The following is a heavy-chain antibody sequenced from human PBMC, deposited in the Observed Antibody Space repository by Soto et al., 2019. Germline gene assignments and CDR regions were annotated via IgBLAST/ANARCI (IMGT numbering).Heavy chain of an antibody. CDR2: IYYSGST. J-gene: IGHJ6*03. Sequence: SETLSLPCTVSGGSISSGGYYWSWIRQHPGKGLEWIGYIYYSGSTYYNPSLKSRVTISVDTSKNQFSLKLSSVTAADTAVYYCARGTRNYYSYYMDFWGTGTTVTVSS. V-gene: IGHV4-31*03. D-gene: IGHD3-10*01. CDR1: GGSISSGGYY. CDR3: ARGTRNYYSYYMDF.